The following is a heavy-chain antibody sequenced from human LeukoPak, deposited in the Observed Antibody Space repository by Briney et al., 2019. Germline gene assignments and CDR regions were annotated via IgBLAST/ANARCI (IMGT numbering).Heavy chain of an antibody. CDR3: ARSYGYSNYYYYYYMDV. V-gene: IGHV1-46*01. J-gene: IGHJ6*03. CDR1: GYTFTSYY. Sequence: ASVKVSCKASGYTFTSYYMHWVRQAPGQGLEWMGIINPSGGSTSYAQKFQGRVTMTRDMSTSTVYMELSSLRSEDTAVYYCARSYGYSNYYYYYYMDVWGKGTTVTVSS. D-gene: IGHD5-18*01. CDR2: INPSGGST.